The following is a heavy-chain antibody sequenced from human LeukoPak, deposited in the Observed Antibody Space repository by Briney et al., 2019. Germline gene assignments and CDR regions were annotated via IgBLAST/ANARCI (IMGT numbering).Heavy chain of an antibody. J-gene: IGHJ4*02. CDR2: ISSSSSYI. CDR3: AKEWRFSSSWYQYYFDY. D-gene: IGHD6-13*01. CDR1: GFTFSSYA. Sequence: PGGSLRLSCAASGFTFSSYAMSWVRQAPGKGLEWVSSISSSSSYIYYADSVKGRFTISRDTSTNTLYLQLNSLRVDDTAVYFCAKEWRFSSSWYQYYFDYWGQGTLVTVSS. V-gene: IGHV3-21*04.